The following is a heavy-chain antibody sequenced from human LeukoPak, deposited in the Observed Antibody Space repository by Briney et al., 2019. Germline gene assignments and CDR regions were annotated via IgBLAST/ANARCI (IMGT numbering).Heavy chain of an antibody. Sequence: GGSLRLSCAVSGFSFRNYAMSWVRQAPGRGLEGVSGIGRRGDATYYADSVKGRFTISRDNAKNSLYLQMNSLRAEDTAVYYCAQMTEGNYGQGYFDYWGQGTLVTVSS. V-gene: IGHV3-23*01. D-gene: IGHD1-7*01. CDR2: IGRRGDAT. CDR3: AQMTEGNYGQGYFDY. CDR1: GFSFRNYA. J-gene: IGHJ4*02.